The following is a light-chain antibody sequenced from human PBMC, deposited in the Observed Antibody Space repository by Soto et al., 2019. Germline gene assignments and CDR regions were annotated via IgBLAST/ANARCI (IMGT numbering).Light chain of an antibody. CDR1: QSISSY. V-gene: IGKV1-39*01. Sequence: DIQMTQSPSSLSASIGDRVTITCRASQSISSYLNWYQQKPGKAPKLLMYAVSTLQSGVPSRFSGSGSGTDFTLTISSLQPEDFATYYCQQSYSTPRGFTFGPGTKVDIK. CDR2: AVS. CDR3: QQSYSTPRGFT. J-gene: IGKJ3*01.